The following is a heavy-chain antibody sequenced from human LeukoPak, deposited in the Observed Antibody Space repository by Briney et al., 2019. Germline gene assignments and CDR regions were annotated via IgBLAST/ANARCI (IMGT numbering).Heavy chain of an antibody. D-gene: IGHD1-1*01. Sequence: SETLSLTCTVSGGSISSYYWSWIRQPPGKGLEWIGYIYYSRSTNYNSSLKSRVTMSVDTSKNQFSLKLSSVTAADTAVYYCARTAGTTGTTYYFDYWGQGTLVTVSS. V-gene: IGHV4-59*12. CDR2: IYYSRST. CDR1: GGSISSYY. CDR3: ARTAGTTGTTYYFDY. J-gene: IGHJ4*02.